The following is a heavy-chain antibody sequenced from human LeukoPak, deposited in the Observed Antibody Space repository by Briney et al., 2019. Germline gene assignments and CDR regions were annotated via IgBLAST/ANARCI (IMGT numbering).Heavy chain of an antibody. CDR2: IYNSGSP. V-gene: IGHV4-31*03. J-gene: IGHJ5*02. CDR1: GGSISSGGYY. CDR3: ARGYYHDSNGYLWFDP. D-gene: IGHD3-22*01. Sequence: SETLSLTCTVSGGSISSGGYYWSWIRQYPGKGLEWFGYIYNSGSPYYNPSLKRRVTMSAAASKNQFSLKLYSVTAADTAVYYCARGYYHDSNGYLWFDPWGQGTLVTVSS.